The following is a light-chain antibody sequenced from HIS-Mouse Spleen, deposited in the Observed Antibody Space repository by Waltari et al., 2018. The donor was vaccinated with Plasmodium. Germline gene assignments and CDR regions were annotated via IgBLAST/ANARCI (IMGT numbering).Light chain of an antibody. CDR1: ALQKQY. CDR3: QSADSSGTPNWV. V-gene: IGLV3-25*03. Sequence: SYELTQPPSVSVSPGQTARITCSGDALQKQYAYWYQQKPDQAHVLVIYNDSERPSGIPVRFSGSSSGTTVTLTISGVQAEDEADYYCQSADSSGTPNWVFGGGTKLTVL. J-gene: IGLJ3*02. CDR2: NDS.